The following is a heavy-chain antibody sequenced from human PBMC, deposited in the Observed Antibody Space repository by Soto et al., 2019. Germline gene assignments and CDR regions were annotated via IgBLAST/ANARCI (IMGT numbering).Heavy chain of an antibody. Sequence: GGSLRLSCADSGFTCSSYVMHWVRQAPGKGLEWVAVISYDGSNKYYADSVKGRFAISRDNSKNTLYLQMNSLRAEDTAVYYCAKAAHAKRYYYDSSGPIWGQGTMVPVSS. CDR1: GFTCSSYV. D-gene: IGHD3-22*01. CDR3: AKAAHAKRYYYDSSGPI. V-gene: IGHV3-30*18. J-gene: IGHJ3*02. CDR2: ISYDGSNK.